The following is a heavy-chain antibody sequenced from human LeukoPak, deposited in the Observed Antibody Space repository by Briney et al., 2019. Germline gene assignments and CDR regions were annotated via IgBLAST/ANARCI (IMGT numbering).Heavy chain of an antibody. D-gene: IGHD3-10*01. CDR3: ARMDRGTGMDV. CDR1: GGSISSGGYY. Sequence: SETLSLTCTVSGGSISSGGYYWSWIRQPPGKGLEWIGYIYHSGSTYYNPSLKSRVTISVDTSKNQFSLKLSSVTAADTAVYYCARMDRGTGMDVWGQGTTVTVSS. CDR2: IYHSGST. V-gene: IGHV4-30-2*01. J-gene: IGHJ6*02.